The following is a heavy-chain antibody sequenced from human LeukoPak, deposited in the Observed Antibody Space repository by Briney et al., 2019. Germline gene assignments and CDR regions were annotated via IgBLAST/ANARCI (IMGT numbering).Heavy chain of an antibody. CDR2: IYYTGST. CDR3: ARGFYHYDY. CDR1: GGSVSNGNYY. V-gene: IGHV4-61*01. D-gene: IGHD5/OR15-5a*01. J-gene: IGHJ4*02. Sequence: PSETLSLTCTVSGGSVSNGNYYWSRLRQPPGKALEWIGYIYYTGSTSYNPSLEGRVTISVDTSKNQFSVKLNSVTAADTAVYYCARGFYHYDYWGQGTLVTVSS.